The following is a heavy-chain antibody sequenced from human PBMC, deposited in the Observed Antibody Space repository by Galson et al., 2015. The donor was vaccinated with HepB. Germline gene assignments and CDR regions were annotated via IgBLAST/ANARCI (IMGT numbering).Heavy chain of an antibody. D-gene: IGHD1-26*01. V-gene: IGHV3-30*04. CDR2: ISYDGSNK. CDR1: GFTFSSYA. Sequence: SLRLSCAASGFTFSSYAMHWVRQAPGKGLEWVAVISYDGSNKYYADSVKGRFTISRDNSKNTLYLQMNSLRAEDTAVYYCATTLGWELQEDAFDIWGQGTMVTVSS. J-gene: IGHJ3*02. CDR3: ATTLGWELQEDAFDI.